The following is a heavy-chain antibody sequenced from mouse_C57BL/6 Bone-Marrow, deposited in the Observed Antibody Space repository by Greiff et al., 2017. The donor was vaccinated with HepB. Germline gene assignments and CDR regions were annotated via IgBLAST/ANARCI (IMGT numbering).Heavy chain of an antibody. CDR3: ARDVEDSDY. J-gene: IGHJ2*01. V-gene: IGHV5-4*01. CDR2: ISDGGSYT. Sequence: EVHLVESGGGLVKPGGSLKLSCAASGFTFSSYAMSWVRQTPEKRLEWVATISDGGSYTYYPDNVKGRFTISRDNAKNNLYLQMSHLKSEDTALYYCARDVEDSDYWGQGTTLTVSS. CDR1: GFTFSSYA.